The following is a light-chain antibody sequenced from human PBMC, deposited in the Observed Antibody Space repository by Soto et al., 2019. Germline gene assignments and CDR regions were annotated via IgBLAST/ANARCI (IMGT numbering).Light chain of an antibody. CDR3: QTWGTGIHV. CDR1: SGHSNYA. Sequence: QSVLTQSPSISASLGASVKLTCTLSSGHSNYAIAWHQQQPEKGPRYLMKLNSDGSHSKGDGIPDRFSGSSSGAERHLTISSLQSEDEADYYCQTWGTGIHVFGGGTKLTVL. V-gene: IGLV4-69*01. CDR2: LNSDGSH. J-gene: IGLJ2*01.